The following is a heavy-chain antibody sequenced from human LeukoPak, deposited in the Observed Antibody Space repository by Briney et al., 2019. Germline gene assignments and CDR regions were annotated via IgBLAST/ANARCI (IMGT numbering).Heavy chain of an antibody. CDR1: GYTFTGYY. Sequence: ASVKVSCKASGYTFTGYYIHWVRQAPEQGLEWMGWINPNSGDTNYAQKFQGRVTVTRDTSITTAYMELSSLRSDDTAAYYCARGSWELGTDWFDPWGQGALVTVSS. V-gene: IGHV1-2*02. D-gene: IGHD1-26*01. J-gene: IGHJ5*02. CDR3: ARGSWELGTDWFDP. CDR2: INPNSGDT.